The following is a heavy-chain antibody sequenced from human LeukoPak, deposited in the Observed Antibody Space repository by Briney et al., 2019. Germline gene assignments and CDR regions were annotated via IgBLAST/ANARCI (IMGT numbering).Heavy chain of an antibody. CDR3: AIRDGYNFGHDY. V-gene: IGHV1-46*01. CDR2: INPSGGST. D-gene: IGHD5-24*01. J-gene: IGHJ4*02. CDR1: GYTFTSYY. Sequence: GASVKVSCKASGYTFTSYYMHWVRQAPGQGLEWMGIINPSGGSTSYAQKFQGRVTRTRDTSTSTVYMELSSLRSEDTAVYYCAIRDGYNFGHDYWGQGTLVTVSS.